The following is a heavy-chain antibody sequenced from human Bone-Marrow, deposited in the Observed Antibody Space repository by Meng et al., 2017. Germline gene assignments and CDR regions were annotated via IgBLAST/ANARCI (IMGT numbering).Heavy chain of an antibody. D-gene: IGHD1/OR15-1a*01. CDR1: GDSISSSDSY. J-gene: IGHJ5*02. Sequence: QPQLQESGPGLVKPSETLSLTCSVSGDSISSSDSYWGWIRQSPGKGLEWIGSIGHSGFTYYTPSLESRVTVSVDTSRSQFSLELTSVTAADTAVYYCVRSRAWVRTGFDPWGRGTLVTVSS. V-gene: IGHV4-39*01. CDR3: VRSRAWVRTGFDP. CDR2: IGHSGFT.